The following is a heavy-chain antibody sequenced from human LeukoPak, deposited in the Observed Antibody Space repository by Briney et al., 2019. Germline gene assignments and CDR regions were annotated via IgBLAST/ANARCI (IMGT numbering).Heavy chain of an antibody. CDR1: GFTFNSYG. J-gene: IGHJ3*02. CDR2: IANEGRNR. Sequence: PGRSLRLSCAPSGFTFNSYGMHWVRQAPGKGLEWVAVIANEGRNRYYVDSVKGRFTISRDNSKNTLYLQMNSLRAEDTAVYYCAKEFRTGGDDAFDIWGQGTMVTVSS. V-gene: IGHV3-30*18. D-gene: IGHD3-16*01. CDR3: AKEFRTGGDDAFDI.